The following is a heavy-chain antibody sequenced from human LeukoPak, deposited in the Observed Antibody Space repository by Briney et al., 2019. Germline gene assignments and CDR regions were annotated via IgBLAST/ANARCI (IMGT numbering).Heavy chain of an antibody. Sequence: ASVKVSCKASGYTFTGYYMHWVRQAPGQGLEWMGWINPNSGGTNYAQKFQGRVTMTRDTSISTAYMELSRLRSDDTAVYYCARHPYSSSPLDYWGQGTLVTVSS. J-gene: IGHJ4*02. V-gene: IGHV1-2*02. CDR2: INPNSGGT. CDR1: GYTFTGYY. D-gene: IGHD6-13*01. CDR3: ARHPYSSSPLDY.